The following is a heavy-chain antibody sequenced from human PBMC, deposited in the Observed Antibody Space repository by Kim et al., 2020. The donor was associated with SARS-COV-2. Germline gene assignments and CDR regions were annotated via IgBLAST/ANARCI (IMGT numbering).Heavy chain of an antibody. D-gene: IGHD3-10*01. V-gene: IGHV1-58*01. Sequence: SVKVSCKASGFTFSTSTVQWVRQARGQRPEWIGWIVVGSHNTNYAQHFQDRVTITRDVATSTAYMELSGLRVEDTAVYYCSGGWARGIHNPQFDSWGQG. CDR2: IVVGSHNT. CDR3: SGGWARGIHNPQFDS. J-gene: IGHJ5*01. CDR1: GFTFSTST.